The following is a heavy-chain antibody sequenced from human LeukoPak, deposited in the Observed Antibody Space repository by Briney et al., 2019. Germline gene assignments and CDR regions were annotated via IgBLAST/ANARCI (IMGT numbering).Heavy chain of an antibody. CDR2: IYYTGNT. D-gene: IGHD6-19*01. CDR1: GGSISNSGYY. Sequence: SETLSLTCTVSGGSISNSGYYWGWIRQPPGKGLEWIGSIYYTGNTYYNPSLNSRVTISVDTSKNQFFLKLSSVTDADTAIYYCARLTSGWYVIYWGQGTLVTVSS. V-gene: IGHV4-39*01. CDR3: ARLTSGWYVIY. J-gene: IGHJ4*02.